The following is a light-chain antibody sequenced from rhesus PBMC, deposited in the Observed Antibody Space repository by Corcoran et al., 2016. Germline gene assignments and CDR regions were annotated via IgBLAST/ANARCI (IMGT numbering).Light chain of an antibody. Sequence: DIQMTQSPSSLSTSAGDIVTITCRESQGICSYLSWFQQKPGKAPKFLIYAATTWQSGVPSRFSGSGSGTDFTLTLSSLQPDDFATYYYQQYKSYPPTFGGGTKVEIK. CDR2: AAT. J-gene: IGKJ4*01. CDR3: QQYKSYPPT. CDR1: QGICSY. V-gene: IGKV1-28*02.